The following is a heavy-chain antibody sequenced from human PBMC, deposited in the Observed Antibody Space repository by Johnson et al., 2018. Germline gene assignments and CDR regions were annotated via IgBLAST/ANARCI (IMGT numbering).Heavy chain of an antibody. V-gene: IGHV3-33*01. CDR3: ASERGAGPTALCFDF. CDR1: GFSFSSYV. D-gene: IGHD2-21*02. Sequence: QVQLVQSGGGVVQPGRSLRLSCAASGFSFSSYVMHWVRQAPGEGLEWVANIWSDGGNINYGDAVKGRFTIARDNSKNTRYLEMNSLRVEDTAGYYCASERGAGPTALCFDFWGRGTMVTVSS. CDR2: IWSDGGNI. J-gene: IGHJ3*01.